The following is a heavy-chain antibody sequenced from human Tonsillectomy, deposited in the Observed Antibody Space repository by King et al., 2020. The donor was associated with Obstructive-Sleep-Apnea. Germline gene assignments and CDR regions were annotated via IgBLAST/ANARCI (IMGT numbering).Heavy chain of an antibody. D-gene: IGHD7-27*01. V-gene: IGHV4-31*03. CDR2: IYYSGGT. CDR3: ARDRRTQPSWDGLDV. Sequence: LQLQESGPGLVKPSQTLSLTCTVSGGSISSGGYYWSWIRQLPGKGLEWIGYIYYSGGTYYNPSLTSRVTISVDTSKNQFSLKLTSVTAADTAVYYCARDRRTQPSWDGLDVWGQGTKVTVSS. CDR1: GGSISSGGYY. J-gene: IGHJ6*02.